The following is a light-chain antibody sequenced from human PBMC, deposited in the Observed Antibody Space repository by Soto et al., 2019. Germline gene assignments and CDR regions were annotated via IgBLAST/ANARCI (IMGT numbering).Light chain of an antibody. J-gene: IGKJ2*01. CDR1: QSVSSSY. CDR2: GAS. Sequence: EIVLTQSPGTLSLSPGERATLSCRASQSVSSSYLAWYQQKPGQAPRLLIYGASSRATGIPDRFSGSGSGTDFTLTISTLEPEDFAVYFCQHYGNSPPFTFGQGTKVEIK. CDR3: QHYGNSPPFT. V-gene: IGKV3-20*01.